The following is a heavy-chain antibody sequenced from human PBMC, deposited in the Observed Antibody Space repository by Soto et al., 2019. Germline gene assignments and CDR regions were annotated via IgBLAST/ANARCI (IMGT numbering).Heavy chain of an antibody. V-gene: IGHV4-59*01. CDR1: GGSISSFY. CDR3: ARDKYKRDIRFFDD. Sequence: SETLSLTCTVSGGSISSFYWSWIRQPPGKGLEWIGYIYDSGTTNYNPSLRSRVTISADTSKNQFSLQLSSVTAADTAVYYCARDKYKRDIRFFDDWGQGALVTVSS. J-gene: IGHJ4*02. D-gene: IGHD5-12*01. CDR2: IYDSGTT.